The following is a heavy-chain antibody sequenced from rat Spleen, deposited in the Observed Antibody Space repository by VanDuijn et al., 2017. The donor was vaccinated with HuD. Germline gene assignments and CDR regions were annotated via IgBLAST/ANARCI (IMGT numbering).Heavy chain of an antibody. CDR3: VRQDTSGYSNWFAY. CDR1: GFTFNNYW. J-gene: IGHJ3*01. D-gene: IGHD4-3*01. CDR2: ITNTGGST. Sequence: EVQLVESDGGLVQPGRSLKLSCVASGFTFNNYWMTWIRQAPGKGLEWVASITNTGGSTYYPDSVKGRFTISRDDAQSTLYLQMDSLRSEDTATYYCVRQDTSGYSNWFAYWGQGTLVTVSS. V-gene: IGHV5-31*01.